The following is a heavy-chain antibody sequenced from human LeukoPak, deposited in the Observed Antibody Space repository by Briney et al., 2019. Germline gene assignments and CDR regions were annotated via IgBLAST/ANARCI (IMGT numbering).Heavy chain of an antibody. D-gene: IGHD3-10*01. J-gene: IGHJ4*02. CDR2: VGGRGYST. CDR3: ATYGSGSNYRKAFDY. CDR1: GFTFSSYA. V-gene: IGHV3-23*01. Sequence: PGGSLRLSCAASGFTFSSYAMTWVRQAQGKGLQWVSSVGGRGYSTYYADSVKGRLTISRDNSKSTLYLQMNSLKAEDTAVYYCATYGSGSNYRKAFDYWGQGTLVTVSS.